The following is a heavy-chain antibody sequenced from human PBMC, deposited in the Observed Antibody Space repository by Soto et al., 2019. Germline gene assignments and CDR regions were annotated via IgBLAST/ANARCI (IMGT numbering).Heavy chain of an antibody. CDR2: IYYTGAA. D-gene: IGHD2-21*01. Sequence: QVQLQESGPGLVKPSQTLTLTCSVSGGSIDTGGFYWSWARQLPGKGLQLIGYIYYTGAAYYNPALKSRVVTSLDTSANQFSLSLTSLTAADTAVYYCASGTFNDISFDSWGQGRLVTVSS. V-gene: IGHV4-31*03. J-gene: IGHJ4*02. CDR1: GGSIDTGGFY. CDR3: ASGTFNDISFDS.